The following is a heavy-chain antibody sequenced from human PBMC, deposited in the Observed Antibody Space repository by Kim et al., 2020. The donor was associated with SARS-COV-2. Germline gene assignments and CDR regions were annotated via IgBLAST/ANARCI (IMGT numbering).Heavy chain of an antibody. Sequence: SETLSLTCAVYGGSFSGYYWSWIRQPPGKGLEWIGEINHSGSTNYNPSLKSRVTISVDTSKNQFSLKLSSVTAADTAVYYCATSKRYRRPLSYGMDVWGQGTTVTVSS. CDR3: ATSKRYRRPLSYGMDV. CDR1: GGSFSGYY. CDR2: INHSGST. V-gene: IGHV4-34*01. D-gene: IGHD1-26*01. J-gene: IGHJ6*02.